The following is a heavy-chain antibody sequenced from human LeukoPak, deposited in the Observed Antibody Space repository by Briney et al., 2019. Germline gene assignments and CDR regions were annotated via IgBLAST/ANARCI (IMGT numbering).Heavy chain of an antibody. CDR3: ARPFLRFSSGWHFDY. V-gene: IGHV4-39*07. Sequence: ETSETLSLTCTVSGGSISSSGYYWSWIRQPPGKGLEWIGEINHSGNTNYNPSLKSRVTISIDTSKNQFSLKLSSVTAADTAIYYCARPFLRFSSGWHFDYWGQGILVTVSS. CDR2: INHSGNT. J-gene: IGHJ4*02. CDR1: GGSISSSGYY. D-gene: IGHD6-19*01.